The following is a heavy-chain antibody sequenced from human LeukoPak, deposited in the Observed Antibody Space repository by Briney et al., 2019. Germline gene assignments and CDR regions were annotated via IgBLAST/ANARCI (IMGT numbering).Heavy chain of an antibody. D-gene: IGHD3-16*02. CDR1: GYSFTNYW. V-gene: IGHV5-51*01. Sequence: PGESLKISCKGSGYSFTNYWIGWVRQMPGKGLEWMGIIYPGDFHTRYSPSFQGQVTISADKSPSTAYLQWSSLKASDTAMYFCARRSIEDAFDYWGQGTLVTVSS. J-gene: IGHJ4*02. CDR2: IYPGDFHT. CDR3: ARRSIEDAFDY.